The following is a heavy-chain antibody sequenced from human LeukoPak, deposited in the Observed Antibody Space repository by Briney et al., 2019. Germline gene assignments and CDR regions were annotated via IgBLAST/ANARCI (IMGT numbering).Heavy chain of an antibody. D-gene: IGHD6-13*01. CDR2: INGSGSST. J-gene: IGHJ4*02. V-gene: IGHV3-23*01. CDR3: AKDRSDSSNWYLGDY. CDR1: GFTFSSYA. Sequence: QPGGSLRLSCAASGFTFSSYAMSWVRQAPGKGLEWVSVINGSGSSTNYADSVKGRFTISRDNSKNTLYLQMNSLRADDTAVYYCAKDRSDSSNWYLGDYWGQGTLVTVSS.